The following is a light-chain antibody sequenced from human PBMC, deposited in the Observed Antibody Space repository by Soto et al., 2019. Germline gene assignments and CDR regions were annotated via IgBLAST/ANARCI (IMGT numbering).Light chain of an antibody. Sequence: QSVLTQPPSVSGAPGQRVTISCTGSSSNIGAGYDVHWYQQLPGTAPKLLIYGNSNRPSGVPDRFSGSKSGTSASLAITGLQSEDEADYYCQSYDSSLSCFYFFGTGTKLTVL. CDR1: SSNIGAGYD. V-gene: IGLV1-40*01. J-gene: IGLJ1*01. CDR2: GNS. CDR3: QSYDSSLSCFYF.